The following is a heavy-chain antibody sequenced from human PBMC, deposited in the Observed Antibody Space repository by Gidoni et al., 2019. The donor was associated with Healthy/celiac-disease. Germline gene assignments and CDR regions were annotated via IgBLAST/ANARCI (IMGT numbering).Heavy chain of an antibody. CDR1: GGSFSGYY. J-gene: IGHJ4*02. CDR3: ARADYDFWSGYYFNY. CDR2: INHSGST. Sequence: QVQLQQWGAGLLKPSETLSLTCAVYGGSFSGYYWRWLRQPPGKGLEWIGEINHSGSTNYNPSLKSRVTISVDTSKNQFSLKLSSVTAADTAVYYCARADYDFWSGYYFNYWGQGTLVTVSS. V-gene: IGHV4-34*01. D-gene: IGHD3-3*01.